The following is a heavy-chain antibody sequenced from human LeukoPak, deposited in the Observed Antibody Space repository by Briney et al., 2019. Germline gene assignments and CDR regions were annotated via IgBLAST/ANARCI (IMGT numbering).Heavy chain of an antibody. CDR2: INEDGSEK. D-gene: IGHD2-8*01. V-gene: IGHV3-7*03. Sequence: GGSLRLSCAASGFTFDNYYMNWVRQAPGKGLEWVANINEDGSEKYYVDFLKGRFTISRDNANNSLYLQMNSLTVEDTAIYYCAKDSYSHNGIYDALDIWGQGTMVTVSS. CDR1: GFTFDNYY. J-gene: IGHJ3*02. CDR3: AKDSYSHNGIYDALDI.